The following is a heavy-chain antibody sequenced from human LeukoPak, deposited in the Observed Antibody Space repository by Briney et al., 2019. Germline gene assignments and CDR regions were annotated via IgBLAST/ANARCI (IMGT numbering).Heavy chain of an antibody. CDR3: ARGPVDIVTY. D-gene: IGHD5-12*01. J-gene: IGHJ4*02. V-gene: IGHV7-4-1*01. Sequence: ASVKVSCKASGYTFTNYAMNWVRQAPGQGLEWMGWIHPSTGNPTYAQGFTGRFVFSLDTSVSTAYLQIGSLKAEDTAVYYCARGPVDIVTYWGQGTLVTVSS. CDR1: GYTFTNYA. CDR2: IHPSTGNP.